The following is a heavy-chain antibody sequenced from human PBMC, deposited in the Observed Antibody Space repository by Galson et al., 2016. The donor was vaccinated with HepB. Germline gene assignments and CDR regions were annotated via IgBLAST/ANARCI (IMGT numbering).Heavy chain of an antibody. CDR2: LSDGGDTT. CDR3: AKDGTVVTPSFDS. J-gene: IGHJ5*01. Sequence: SLRLSCAASGFAFDRFAMNWVRQAPGKGLEWVSSLSDGGDTTHYAESVKGRFTVSRDNSKATLYLQMNSLRAEDTAVYYCAKDGTVVTPSFDSWGQGILVTVSS. D-gene: IGHD4-23*01. V-gene: IGHV3-23*01. CDR1: GFAFDRFA.